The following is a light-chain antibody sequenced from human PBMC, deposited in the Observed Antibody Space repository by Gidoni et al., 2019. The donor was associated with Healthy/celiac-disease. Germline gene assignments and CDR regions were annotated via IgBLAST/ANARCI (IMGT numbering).Light chain of an antibody. Sequence: QSALTQPPPVSGSPGQSVPISCTGTSSDVGGYNYVSWYQQHPGKAPKLMIYDVSKRPSGVPDRFSGSKSGNTASLTISGLQAEDEADYYCCSYAGSYGEVFGGGTKLTVL. CDR1: SSDVGGYNY. J-gene: IGLJ2*01. V-gene: IGLV2-11*01. CDR3: CSYAGSYGEV. CDR2: DVS.